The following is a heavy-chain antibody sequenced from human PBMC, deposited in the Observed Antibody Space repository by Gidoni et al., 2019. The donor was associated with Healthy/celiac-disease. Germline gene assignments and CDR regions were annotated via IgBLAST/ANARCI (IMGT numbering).Heavy chain of an antibody. CDR1: GGSISSYY. V-gene: IGHV4-59*01. J-gene: IGHJ4*02. D-gene: IGHD1-26*01. Sequence: QVQLQESGPGLVKPSETLSLTCTVSGGSISSYYWSWIRQPPGKGLEWIGYIYYSGSTNYNPSLKSRVTISVDTSKNQFSLKLSSVTAADTAVYYCAISPSGSYFSFDYWGQGTLVTVSS. CDR2: IYYSGST. CDR3: AISPSGSYFSFDY.